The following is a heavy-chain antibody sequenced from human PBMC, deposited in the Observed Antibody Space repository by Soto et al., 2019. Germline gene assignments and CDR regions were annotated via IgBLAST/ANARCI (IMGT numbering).Heavy chain of an antibody. CDR3: ARDDIVVVVAAIDY. Sequence: ASVKVSCKASGYTFTNYGISWVRQVPGQGLEWMGWISAYNGNTNYAQKLQGRVTMTTDTSTSTAYMELRSLRSDDTAVYYCARDDIVVVVAAIDYWGQGTLVNVSS. CDR2: ISAYNGNT. V-gene: IGHV1-18*01. J-gene: IGHJ4*02. CDR1: GYTFTNYG. D-gene: IGHD2-15*01.